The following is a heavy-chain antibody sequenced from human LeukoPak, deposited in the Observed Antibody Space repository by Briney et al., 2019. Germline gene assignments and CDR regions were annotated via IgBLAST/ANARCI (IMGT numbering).Heavy chain of an antibody. CDR1: GFTFSNYG. V-gene: IGHV3-30*02. CDR3: ARDRESVAGTGSWFDP. J-gene: IGHJ5*02. Sequence: GGSLRLSCAASGFTFSNYGMHWVRQAPGKGLEWVAFIRYDGSNKFYADSVKGRFTISRDNSKNTLYLQMNSLRAEDTAVYYCARDRESVAGTGSWFDPWGQGTLVTVSS. CDR2: IRYDGSNK. D-gene: IGHD6-19*01.